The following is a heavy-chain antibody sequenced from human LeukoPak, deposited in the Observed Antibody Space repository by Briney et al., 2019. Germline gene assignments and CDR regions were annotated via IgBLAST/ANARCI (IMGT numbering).Heavy chain of an antibody. CDR3: ARGLSVVVPAANLY. V-gene: IGHV1-2*02. D-gene: IGHD2-2*01. J-gene: IGHJ4*02. Sequence: ASVKVSCKASGYTFTGYYMHWVRQAPGQGLEWIGWINPNSGGTNYAQKFQGRVTMTRDTSISTAYMELSRLRSDDTAVYYCARGLSVVVPAANLYWGQGTLVTVSS. CDR1: GYTFTGYY. CDR2: INPNSGGT.